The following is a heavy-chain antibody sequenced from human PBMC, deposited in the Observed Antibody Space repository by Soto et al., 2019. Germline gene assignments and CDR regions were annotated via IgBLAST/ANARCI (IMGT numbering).Heavy chain of an antibody. Sequence: SETLSLTCTVSGGSIRTYSWSWIRQPPGKGMEWIGYIYYSGSTNYNPSLKSRVTISVDTSKNQFSLKLSSVTAADTAVYYCARASYYYGSGRIKLFDYWGQGTLVTVSS. D-gene: IGHD3-10*01. CDR3: ARASYYYGSGRIKLFDY. CDR2: IYYSGST. J-gene: IGHJ4*02. CDR1: GGSIRTYS. V-gene: IGHV4-59*01.